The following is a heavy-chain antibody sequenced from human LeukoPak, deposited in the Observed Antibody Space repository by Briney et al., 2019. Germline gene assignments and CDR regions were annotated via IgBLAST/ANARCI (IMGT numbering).Heavy chain of an antibody. Sequence: ASVKVSCKASGYTFTGYYMHWVRQAPGQGLEWMGWINPNSGGTNYAQKFQGRVTMTRDTSISTAYMELSRLRSDDTAVYYCARVPTWGFGDPNNWFDPWGQGTLVTVSS. CDR2: INPNSGGT. CDR3: ARVPTWGFGDPNNWFDP. J-gene: IGHJ5*02. V-gene: IGHV1-2*02. D-gene: IGHD3-10*01. CDR1: GYTFTGYY.